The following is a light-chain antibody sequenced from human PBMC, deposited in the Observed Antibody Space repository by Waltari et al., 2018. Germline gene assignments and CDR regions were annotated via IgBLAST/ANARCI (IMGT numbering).Light chain of an antibody. CDR3: YLFRNSPRR. Sequence: EIVLTQSPDTLSLSPGEGATLSCRASESVNTMYLAWYQQTPGRTPRLLIYGTSTRASDIPDKFSGSGSGTHFPLTISRLEPEDFTVYYCYLFRNSPRRFAQGPKVE. V-gene: IGKV3-20*01. CDR1: ESVNTMY. CDR2: GTS. J-gene: IGKJ1*01.